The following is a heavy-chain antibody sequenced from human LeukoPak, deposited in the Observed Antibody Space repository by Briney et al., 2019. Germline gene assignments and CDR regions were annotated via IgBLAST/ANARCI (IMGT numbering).Heavy chain of an antibody. CDR3: GRGGVELEKANWFDA. CDR2: IYYSGST. D-gene: IGHD1-1*01. J-gene: IGHJ5*02. V-gene: IGHV4-31*03. Sequence: SQTLSLTCTVSGGSISSGGYYWSWIRQHPGKGLEWIGYIYYSGSTYYNPSLKRRVTISVDTSKNQFSLKLSSVTAAEAAVYYWGRGGVELEKANWFDAWGQGTLVTVSS. CDR1: GGSISSGGYY.